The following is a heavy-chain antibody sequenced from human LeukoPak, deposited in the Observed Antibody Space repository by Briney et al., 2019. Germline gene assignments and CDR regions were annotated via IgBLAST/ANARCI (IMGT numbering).Heavy chain of an antibody. V-gene: IGHV3-23*01. CDR2: ISGTGHST. CDR3: AKDGEVVVVPADTTGGFDY. D-gene: IGHD2-2*01. CDR1: GFTFSNYW. Sequence: GGSLRLSCAASGFTFSNYWMHWVRQAPWKGLEWVSAISGTGHSTYYADPVKGRFTISRDNSKNTLDLQMNSLRAEDTAVYYCAKDGEVVVVPADTTGGFDYWGQGTLVTVSS. J-gene: IGHJ4*02.